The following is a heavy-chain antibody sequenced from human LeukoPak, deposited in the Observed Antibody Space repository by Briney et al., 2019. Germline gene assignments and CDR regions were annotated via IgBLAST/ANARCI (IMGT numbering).Heavy chain of an antibody. Sequence: QPGGSLRLSCAASGFTFSNAWMSWVRQAPGKGLEWVAVIWYDGSNKYYADSVKGRFTISRDNSKNTLYLQMNSLRAEDTAVYYCARDRGYSYGFIDYWGQGTLVTVSS. J-gene: IGHJ4*02. V-gene: IGHV3-33*08. CDR3: ARDRGYSYGFIDY. D-gene: IGHD5-18*01. CDR1: GFTFSNAW. CDR2: IWYDGSNK.